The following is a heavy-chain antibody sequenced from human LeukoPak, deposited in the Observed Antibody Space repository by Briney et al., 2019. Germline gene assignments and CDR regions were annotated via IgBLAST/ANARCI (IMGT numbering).Heavy chain of an antibody. Sequence: GGSLRLSCAASGFTFSSYWMSWVRQAPGKGLEWVANIKQDGSEKYYVDCVKSRFTISRDNAKNSLYLQMNSLRAEDTAVYYCAAGGRYSSGWWGYFDYWGQGTLVTVSS. D-gene: IGHD6-19*01. CDR2: IKQDGSEK. CDR3: AAGGRYSSGWWGYFDY. V-gene: IGHV3-7*03. CDR1: GFTFSSYW. J-gene: IGHJ4*02.